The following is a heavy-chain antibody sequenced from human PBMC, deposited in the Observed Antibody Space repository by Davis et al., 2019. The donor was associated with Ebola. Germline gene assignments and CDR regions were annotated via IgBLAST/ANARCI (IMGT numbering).Heavy chain of an antibody. CDR3: ARWKTADFWSGLDS. Sequence: PSETLSLTCVVSGGPIWSTNWWSWVRQPPGKGLEWIGEIYHTGDTNFNPSLKSRVTMSVDQPKSQFSLELSSMTDADTAMYYCARWKTADFWSGLDSWGQGVRVTVSS. CDR1: GGPIWSTNW. J-gene: IGHJ4*02. D-gene: IGHD3-3*01. CDR2: IYHTGDT. V-gene: IGHV4-4*02.